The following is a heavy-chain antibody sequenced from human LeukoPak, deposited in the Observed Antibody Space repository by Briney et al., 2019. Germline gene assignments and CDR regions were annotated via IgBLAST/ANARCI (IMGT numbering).Heavy chain of an antibody. V-gene: IGHV3-23*01. CDR1: GFTFSSYA. CDR2: ISGSGGST. J-gene: IGHJ4*02. Sequence: HSGGSLRLSCAASGFTFSSYAMSWVRQAPGKGLEWVSAISGSGGSTYYADSVKGRFTISRDNSKNTLYLQMNSLRAEDTAVYYCARMEGSSGYLSYFDYWGQGTLVTVSS. CDR3: ARMEGSSGYLSYFDY. D-gene: IGHD3-22*01.